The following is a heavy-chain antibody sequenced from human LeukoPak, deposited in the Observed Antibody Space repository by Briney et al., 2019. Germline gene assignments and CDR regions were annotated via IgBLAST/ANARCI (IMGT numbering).Heavy chain of an antibody. CDR3: ARDIGRSGWFSMDV. Sequence: GGSLRLSCAASGFTFNNYGMHWVRQAPGKGLEWVAFIRYDGSNKYYPDSVKGRFTISRDNSKNTLYLQMNSLRAEDTAVYYCARDIGRSGWFSMDVWGKGTTVTISS. CDR1: GFTFNNYG. D-gene: IGHD6-19*01. V-gene: IGHV3-30*02. CDR2: IRYDGSNK. J-gene: IGHJ6*04.